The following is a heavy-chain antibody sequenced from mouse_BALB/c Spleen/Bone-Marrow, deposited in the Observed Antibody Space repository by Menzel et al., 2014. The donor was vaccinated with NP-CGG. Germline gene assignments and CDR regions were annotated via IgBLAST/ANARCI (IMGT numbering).Heavy chain of an antibody. CDR3: ARYRYYGSSYAMDY. CDR2: IDPAIINT. J-gene: IGHJ4*01. V-gene: IGHV14-3*02. D-gene: IGHD1-1*01. CDR1: GFNIKDTY. Sequence: EVKLVESGAELVKPGASVKLSCTASGFNIKDTYMFWVKQRPDQGLEWIGRIDPAIINTKYGPKFQGKATIAADTSSITAYLQLSSLTSEDTAVYYCARYRYYGSSYAMDYWGQGTSVTVSS.